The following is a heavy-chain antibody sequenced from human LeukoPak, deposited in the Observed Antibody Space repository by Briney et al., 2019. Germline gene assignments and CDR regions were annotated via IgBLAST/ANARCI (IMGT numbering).Heavy chain of an antibody. J-gene: IGHJ4*02. CDR2: IWYDGSNK. D-gene: IGHD6-19*01. Sequence: PGRSLRLSCAASVYTFCNYYIHWVRQAPGKGLEWEALIWYDGSNKFYADSVKGRFTSSRDNSKNTLYLQMNSLRAEDTAVYYCARWRAGIAVAVDYWGQGTLVTVSS. CDR3: ARWRAGIAVAVDY. CDR1: VYTFCNYY. V-gene: IGHV3-33*01.